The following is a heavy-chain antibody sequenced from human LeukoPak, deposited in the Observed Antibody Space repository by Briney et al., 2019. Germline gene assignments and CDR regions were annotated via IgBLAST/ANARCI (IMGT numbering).Heavy chain of an antibody. V-gene: IGHV4-38-2*01. D-gene: IGHD3-3*01. CDR2: IYHSGST. Sequence: PSETLSLTCAVSGYSISSGYYWGWIRQPPGKGLEWIGSIYHSGSTYYNPSLKSRVTISVDTSKNQFSLKLSSVTAADTAVYYCARRGHDFWSGYGDYWGQGTLVTVSS. J-gene: IGHJ4*02. CDR3: ARRGHDFWSGYGDY. CDR1: GYSISSGYY.